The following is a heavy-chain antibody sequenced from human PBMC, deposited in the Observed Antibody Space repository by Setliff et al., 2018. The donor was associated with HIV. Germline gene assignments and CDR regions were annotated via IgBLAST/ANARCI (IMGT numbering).Heavy chain of an antibody. Sequence: PSETLSLTCTVSGGSISSSGPGYYWGWVRQAPGGGLEWIGSVYYSGSTYYNPSLKSRVTISLDTSKNQLSLRLTSMTAADTAVYYCARDQPQDYDSLTGYYTGRYFDYWGRGTLVTVSS. CDR3: ARDQPQDYDSLTGYYTGRYFDY. D-gene: IGHD3-9*01. CDR1: GGSISSSGPGYY. CDR2: VYYSGST. J-gene: IGHJ4*02. V-gene: IGHV4-39*02.